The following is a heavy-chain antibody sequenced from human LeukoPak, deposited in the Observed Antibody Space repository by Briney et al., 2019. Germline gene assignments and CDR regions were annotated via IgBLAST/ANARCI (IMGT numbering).Heavy chain of an antibody. CDR2: ISWNSGSI. J-gene: IGHJ6*02. CDR3: AKDRVDTAMVIRGYYYYGMDV. CDR1: GFTFDDYA. D-gene: IGHD5-18*01. Sequence: GRSLRLSCAASGFTFDDYAMHWVRQAPGKGLEWVSGISWNSGSIGYVDSVKGRFTISRDNAKNSLYLQMNSLRAEDTALYYCAKDRVDTAMVIRGYYYYGMDVWGQGTTVTVSS. V-gene: IGHV3-9*01.